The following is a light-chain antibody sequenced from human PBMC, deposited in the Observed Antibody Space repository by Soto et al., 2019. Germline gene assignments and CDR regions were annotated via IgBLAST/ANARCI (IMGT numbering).Light chain of an antibody. V-gene: IGKV1-5*01. CDR2: DAS. CDR1: QSVSIW. J-gene: IGKJ1*01. CDR3: QQYHGYSLT. Sequence: DIQMTQSPSTLSASVGDRVTITCRASQSVSIWLAWYRQKPGKAPEVLVWDASSLQRGVPSRFSGSESGTEFILTISGLQPDDFATYYCQQYHGYSLTFGQGTKVDIK.